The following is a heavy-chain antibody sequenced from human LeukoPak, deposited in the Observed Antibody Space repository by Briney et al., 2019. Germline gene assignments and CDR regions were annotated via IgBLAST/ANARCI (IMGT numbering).Heavy chain of an antibody. CDR3: ARDLWDIVVVPAHNWFDP. CDR2: INPSGGST. Sequence: GASVKVSCKASGYTFTSYGISWVRQAPGQGLEWMGIINPSGGSTSYAQKFQGRVTMTRDMSTSTVYMELSSLRSEDTAVYYCARDLWDIVVVPAHNWFDPWGQGTLVTVSS. CDR1: GYTFTSYG. D-gene: IGHD2-2*01. J-gene: IGHJ5*02. V-gene: IGHV1-46*01.